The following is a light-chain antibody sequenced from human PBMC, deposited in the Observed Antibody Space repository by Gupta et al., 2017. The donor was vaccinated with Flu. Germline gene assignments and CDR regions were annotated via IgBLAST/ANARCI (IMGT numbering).Light chain of an antibody. CDR3: SSYTNTNTVVV. Sequence: TICTGTSSDVVAYDYVSWYHQQPGKTPNLLLFEVSRRRAGVAHRFSGAKSGNTASLTITRLLAEEEAAYYCSSYTNTNTVVVFGGGTKLTVL. CDR1: SSDVVAYDY. CDR2: EVS. V-gene: IGLV2-14*01. J-gene: IGLJ2*01.